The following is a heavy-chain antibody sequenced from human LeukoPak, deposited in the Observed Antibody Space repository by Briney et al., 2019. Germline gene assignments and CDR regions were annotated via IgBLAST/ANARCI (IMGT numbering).Heavy chain of an antibody. CDR2: ISSNGGST. CDR3: ARDGGTIVGGFDY. D-gene: IGHD1-26*01. V-gene: IGHV3-64*01. CDR1: GFTFSSYA. J-gene: IGHJ4*02. Sequence: GGPLRLSCAASGFTFSSYAMHWVRQAPGKGLEYVSAISSNGGSTYYANSVKGRFTISRDNSKNTLYLQMGSLRAEDMAVYYCARDGGTIVGGFDYWGQGTLVTVSS.